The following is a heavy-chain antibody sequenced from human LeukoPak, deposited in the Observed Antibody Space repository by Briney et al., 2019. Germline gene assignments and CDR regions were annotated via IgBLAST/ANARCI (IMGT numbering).Heavy chain of an antibody. J-gene: IGHJ5*02. CDR1: GFTFGDYA. V-gene: IGHV3-49*03. Sequence: GRSLRLSCTASGFTFGDYAMSWFRQAPGKGLEWVGFIRSKAYGGTTEYAASVEGRFTISRDDSKSIAYLQMNSLKTEDTAVYYCTRAYSSGWYVSWFDPWGQGTLVTVSS. D-gene: IGHD6-19*01. CDR3: TRAYSSGWYVSWFDP. CDR2: IRSKAYGGTT.